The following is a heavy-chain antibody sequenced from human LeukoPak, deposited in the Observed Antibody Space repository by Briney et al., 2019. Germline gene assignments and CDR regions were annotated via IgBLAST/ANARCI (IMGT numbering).Heavy chain of an antibody. CDR3: AKSDY. V-gene: IGHV3-64D*09. CDR2: ISHDGHTT. CDR1: GFTFSTNA. J-gene: IGHJ4*02. Sequence: GGSLRLSCSASGFTFSTNALFWVRQAPGKRLEYVSAISHDGHTTYYADSVKGRFTICRDNSKNTLLLQMSSLRAEGMAVYYCAKSDYWGQGTLVTVSS.